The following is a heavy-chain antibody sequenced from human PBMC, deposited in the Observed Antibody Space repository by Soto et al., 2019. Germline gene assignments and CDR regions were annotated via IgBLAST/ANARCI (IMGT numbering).Heavy chain of an antibody. CDR1: GYTFTSYD. D-gene: IGHD6-13*01. CDR2: MNPNSGNT. CDR3: AIRVWGQQLVNFDP. Sequence: ASVKVSCKASGYTFTSYDINWVRQATGQGLEWMGWMNPNSGNTGYAQKFQGRVTMARNTSISTAYMELSSLRSEDTAVYYCAIRVWGQQLVNFDPWGQGTLVTVSS. J-gene: IGHJ5*02. V-gene: IGHV1-8*01.